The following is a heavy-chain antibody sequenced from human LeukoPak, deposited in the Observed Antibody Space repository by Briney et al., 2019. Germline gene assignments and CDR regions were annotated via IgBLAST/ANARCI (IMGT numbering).Heavy chain of an antibody. Sequence: SETLSLTCAVYGGSFSGYYWSWIRQPPGKGLEWIGEINHSGSTNYNPSLKSRVTISVDTSKNQFSLELSSVAAADTAVYYCARGGSLWFGDIPHDYWGQGTLVTVSS. CDR2: INHSGST. V-gene: IGHV4-34*01. D-gene: IGHD3-10*01. J-gene: IGHJ4*02. CDR1: GGSFSGYY. CDR3: ARGGSLWFGDIPHDY.